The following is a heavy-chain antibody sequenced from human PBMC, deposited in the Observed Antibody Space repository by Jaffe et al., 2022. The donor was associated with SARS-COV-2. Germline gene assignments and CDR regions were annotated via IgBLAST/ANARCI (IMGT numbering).Heavy chain of an antibody. Sequence: QVQLQQWGAGLLKPSETLSLTCAVYGGSFSGYYWSWIRQPPGKGLEWIGEINHSGSTNYNPSLKSRVTISVDTSKNQFSLKLSSVTAADTAVYYCARFNVFTMVRGVKRRDYYYGMDVWGQGTTVTVSS. CDR1: GGSFSGYY. CDR3: ARFNVFTMVRGVKRRDYYYGMDV. CDR2: INHSGST. D-gene: IGHD3-10*01. V-gene: IGHV4-34*01. J-gene: IGHJ6*02.